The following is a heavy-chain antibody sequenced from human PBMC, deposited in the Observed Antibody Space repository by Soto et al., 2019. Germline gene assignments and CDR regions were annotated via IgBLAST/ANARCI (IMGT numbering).Heavy chain of an antibody. Sequence: PGGSLRLSCSASGFIFSSYTMYWVRQAPGKGLQFVSAIAGDGITTYYADSVKGRFTISRDNSKNRLYLQMSSLRAEDMAVYFCVKGGYKYNYAAFDIWGQGTTVTGSS. J-gene: IGHJ3*02. CDR3: VKGGYKYNYAAFDI. V-gene: IGHV3-64D*06. CDR1: GFIFSSYT. D-gene: IGHD1-1*01. CDR2: IAGDGITT.